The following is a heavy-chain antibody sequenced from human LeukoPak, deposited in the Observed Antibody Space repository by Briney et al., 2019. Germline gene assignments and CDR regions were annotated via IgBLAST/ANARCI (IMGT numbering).Heavy chain of an antibody. D-gene: IGHD5-12*01. V-gene: IGHV4-61*01. CDR2: IYYSGST. Sequence: SETLSLTCTVSGGSVSSGSYYWSWIRQPPGKGLEWIGYIYYSGSTNYNPSLKSRVTISVDTPKNQFPLKLSSVTAADTAVYYCARGRGYSGYDPFDYWGQGTLVTVSS. CDR1: GGSVSSGSYY. J-gene: IGHJ4*02. CDR3: ARGRGYSGYDPFDY.